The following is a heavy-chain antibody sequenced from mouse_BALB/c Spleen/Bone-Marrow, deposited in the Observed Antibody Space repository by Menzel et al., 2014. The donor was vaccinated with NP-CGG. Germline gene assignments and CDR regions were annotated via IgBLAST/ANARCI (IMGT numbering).Heavy chain of an antibody. V-gene: IGHV4-1*02. CDR2: INPDSSTI. CDR3: ARRGLWLPHFDY. Sequence: EVKLLESGGGLVQPGGSLKLSCAASGFDFSRYWMSWVRQAPGEGLEWIGEINPDSSTINYTPSLKDKFIISRDNAKNTLYLQMSKVRSEDTALYYCARRGLWLPHFDYWGQGTTLTVSS. D-gene: IGHD2-2*01. J-gene: IGHJ2*01. CDR1: GFDFSRYW.